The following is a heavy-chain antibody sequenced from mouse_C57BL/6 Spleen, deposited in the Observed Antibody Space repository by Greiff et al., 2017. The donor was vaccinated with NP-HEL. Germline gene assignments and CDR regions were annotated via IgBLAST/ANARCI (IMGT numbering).Heavy chain of an antibody. CDR2: ISDGGSYT. D-gene: IGHD4-1*01. CDR3: ARDRLGNFDY. V-gene: IGHV5-4*01. Sequence: EVKLVESGGGLVKPGGSLKLSCAASGFTFSSYAMSWVRQTPEKRLEWVATISDGGSYTYYPDNVKGRFTISRDNAKNNLYLQMSHLKSEDTAMYYCARDRLGNFDYWGQGTTLTVSS. CDR1: GFTFSSYA. J-gene: IGHJ2*01.